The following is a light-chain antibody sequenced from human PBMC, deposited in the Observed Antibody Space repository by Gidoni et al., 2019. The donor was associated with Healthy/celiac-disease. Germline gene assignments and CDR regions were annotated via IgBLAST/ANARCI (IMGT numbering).Light chain of an antibody. Sequence: DIQMTQSPSTLSASVGARVTITCRASQSISSWLAWYQQKPGKAPKLLIYKASSLESGVPSRFSGSGSGTEFTLTISSLQPDDFATYYCQQYNSYLYTFGQXTKLEIK. J-gene: IGKJ2*01. V-gene: IGKV1-5*03. CDR3: QQYNSYLYT. CDR2: KAS. CDR1: QSISSW.